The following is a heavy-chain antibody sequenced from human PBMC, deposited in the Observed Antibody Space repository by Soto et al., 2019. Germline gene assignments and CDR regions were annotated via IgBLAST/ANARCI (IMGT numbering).Heavy chain of an antibody. CDR1: GGSISSGGYY. D-gene: IGHD6-13*01. CDR3: ARDTIKAGFDY. CDR2: IYYSGST. V-gene: IGHV4-31*03. Sequence: SETLSLTCTVSGGSISSGGYYWSWIRQHPGKGLEWIGYIYYSGSTYYNPSLKSRVTISVDTSKNQFSLKLSSVTAADTAVYYCARDTIKAGFDYWGQGTLVTFSS. J-gene: IGHJ4*02.